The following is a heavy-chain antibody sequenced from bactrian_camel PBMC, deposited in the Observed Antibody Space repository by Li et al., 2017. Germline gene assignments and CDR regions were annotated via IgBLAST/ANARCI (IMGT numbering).Heavy chain of an antibody. CDR2: ISKDDVP. CDR3: AYGRGAWEVYCSVAAFGH. Sequence: QVQLVESGGGSVQAGGPLRLSCAASGYTYNRNCMAWFRQAPGKEREGVASISKDDVPTYDTSVQGRFTISKDTAKNTLYLQMDDLKPEDSATYYCAYGRGAWEVYCSVAAFGHWGQGTQVTVS. CDR1: GYTYNRNC. J-gene: IGHJ4*01. V-gene: IGHV3S53*01. D-gene: IGHD1*01.